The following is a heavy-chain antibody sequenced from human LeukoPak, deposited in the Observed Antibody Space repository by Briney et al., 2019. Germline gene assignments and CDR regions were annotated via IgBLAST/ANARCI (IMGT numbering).Heavy chain of an antibody. Sequence: ASVKVSCKASGGTFSSYTISWVRQAPGQGLEWLGGIMPLFGTAGYAQKFRGRVTITKDESTRTVYLELTSLTSDDTAVYYCARDVHGDYGSGWFDPWGQGTLVSVSS. J-gene: IGHJ5*02. D-gene: IGHD4-17*01. CDR2: IMPLFGTA. V-gene: IGHV1-69*05. CDR1: GGTFSSYT. CDR3: ARDVHGDYGSGWFDP.